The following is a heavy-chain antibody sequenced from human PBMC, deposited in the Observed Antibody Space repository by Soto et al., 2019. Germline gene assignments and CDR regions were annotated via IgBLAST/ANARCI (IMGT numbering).Heavy chain of an antibody. CDR1: VVSISSGRYY. CDR2: IYHSGNT. J-gene: IGHJ4*02. V-gene: IGHV4-31*03. Sequence: SETLSLTCTVSVVSISSGRYYCNWIRQHPGKGLEWIGYIYHSGNTYYNPSLKSRSSISLDTSKNQFSLKLDSVTVADTAVYYCSRIDNRFLASLFPHSWGQATLVTLSS. CDR3: SRIDNRFLASLFPHS. D-gene: IGHD3-3*01.